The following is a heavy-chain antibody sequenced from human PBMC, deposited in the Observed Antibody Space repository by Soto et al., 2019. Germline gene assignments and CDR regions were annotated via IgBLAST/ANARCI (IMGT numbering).Heavy chain of an antibody. V-gene: IGHV3-15*07. CDR2: IKSKTDGGTT. CDR3: TTDGFYDSSGLN. Sequence: SVSNAWMNWVRQAPGKGLEWVGRIKSKTDGGTTDYAAPVKGRFTISRDDSKNTLYLQMNSLKTEDTTVYYCTTDGFYDSSGLNWGQGTLVTVSS. J-gene: IGHJ4*02. D-gene: IGHD3-22*01. CDR1: SVSNAW.